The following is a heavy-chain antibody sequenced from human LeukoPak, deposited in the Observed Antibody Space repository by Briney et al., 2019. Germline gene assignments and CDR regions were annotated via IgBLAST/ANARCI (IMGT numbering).Heavy chain of an antibody. V-gene: IGHV1-2*02. J-gene: IGHJ4*02. CDR2: INPKNGGT. CDR3: ARDGYGGNSFDY. CDR1: GYTFPGHH. D-gene: IGHD4-23*01. Sequence: ASVKVSCRASGYTFPGHHIHWVRQAPGQGLEWMGWINPKNGGTNYAQKFQGRVTMTRDTSINTAFMELSRLNSDDTAVYFCARDGYGGNSFDYWGQGTLVTVSS.